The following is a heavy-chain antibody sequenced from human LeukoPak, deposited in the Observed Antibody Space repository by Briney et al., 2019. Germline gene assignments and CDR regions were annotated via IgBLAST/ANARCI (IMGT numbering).Heavy chain of an antibody. CDR1: GFTFSSYA. V-gene: IGHV3-23*01. CDR3: AKGPAGIVGATIWYFDY. D-gene: IGHD1-26*01. CDR2: ISGSGGST. J-gene: IGHJ4*02. Sequence: PGGSLRLSCAASGFTFSSYAMSWVRQAPGKGLEWVSAISGSGGSTYYADSVKGRFTISRDNSKNTLYLQMNSLRAEDTAVYYCAKGPAGIVGATIWYFDYWGQGTLVTASS.